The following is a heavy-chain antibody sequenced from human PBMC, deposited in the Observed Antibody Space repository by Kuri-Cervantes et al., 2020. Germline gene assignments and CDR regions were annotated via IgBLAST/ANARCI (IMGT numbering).Heavy chain of an antibody. J-gene: IGHJ3*01. D-gene: IGHD3-16*01. CDR3: TRSNWNGGGAYDF. V-gene: IGHV3-23*01. CDR2: ISGSGGST. CDR1: GFTFSSYA. Sequence: ETLSLTCAASGFTFSSYAMSWVRQAPGKGLEWVSAISGSGGSTYYADSVKGRFTISRDNPKNSLYLQMNSLRAEDTAVYYCTRSNWNGGGAYDFWGQGKMVTGSS.